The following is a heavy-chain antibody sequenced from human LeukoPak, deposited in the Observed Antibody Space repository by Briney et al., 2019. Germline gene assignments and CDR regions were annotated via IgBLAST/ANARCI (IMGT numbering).Heavy chain of an antibody. J-gene: IGHJ4*02. Sequence: PGGSLRLSCAVSGITLSNYGMSWVRQAPGKGLEWVAGISDSGGRTKYADSVKGRFTISRDNSKNTLYLQMNRLRAEDTAVYFCAKRGVVIRVILVGFHKEAYYFDSWGQGALVTVSS. D-gene: IGHD3-22*01. CDR1: GITLSNYG. CDR3: AKRGVVIRVILVGFHKEAYYFDS. V-gene: IGHV3-23*01. CDR2: ISDSGGRT.